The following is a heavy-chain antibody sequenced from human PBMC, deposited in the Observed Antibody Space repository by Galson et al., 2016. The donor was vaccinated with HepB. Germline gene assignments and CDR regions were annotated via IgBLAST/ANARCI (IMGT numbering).Heavy chain of an antibody. V-gene: IGHV3-11*01. D-gene: IGHD5-12*01. Sequence: SLRLSCATSGFTFSDYFMTWVRQSPGKGLEWIAYISDVSRTIYYADSVKGRFTTSRDNSEKSLFLQMSGLRADDTAGYYCARLGQWVDDYGDYWGQGTLVTVSS. CDR3: ARLGQWVDDYGDY. CDR1: GFTFSDYF. J-gene: IGHJ4*01. CDR2: ISDVSRTI.